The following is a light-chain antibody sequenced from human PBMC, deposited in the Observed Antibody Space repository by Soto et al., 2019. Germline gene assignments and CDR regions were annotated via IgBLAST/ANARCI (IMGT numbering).Light chain of an antibody. CDR2: GAS. J-gene: IGKJ1*01. CDR1: QSVSSSY. V-gene: IGKV3-20*01. Sequence: EIVLTQSPGTLSLSPGERATLSCRASQSVSSSYLAWYQHKPGQAPRLLIYGASSRAAGIPDRFSGSESGTDFTLTISRLEPEDFAVYYCQQYGSSLWTFGQGTKVDI. CDR3: QQYGSSLWT.